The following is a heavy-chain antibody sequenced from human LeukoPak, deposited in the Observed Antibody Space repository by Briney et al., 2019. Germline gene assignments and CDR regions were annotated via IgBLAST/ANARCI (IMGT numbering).Heavy chain of an antibody. V-gene: IGHV3-23*01. Sequence: GGSLRLSCAASGFTFSSYAMSWVRQAPGKGLEWVSAISGSGGSTYYADSVKGRYTISRDNSKNTLYLQMNSLRAEDTAVYYCAKDAHDDILTGYHFDYWGQGTLVTVSS. D-gene: IGHD3-9*01. J-gene: IGHJ4*02. CDR2: ISGSGGST. CDR3: AKDAHDDILTGYHFDY. CDR1: GFTFSSYA.